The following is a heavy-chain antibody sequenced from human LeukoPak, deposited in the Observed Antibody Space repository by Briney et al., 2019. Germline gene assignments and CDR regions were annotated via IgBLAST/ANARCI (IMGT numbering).Heavy chain of an antibody. CDR1: GGTFSSYT. CDR3: ASRSGRRNWFDP. J-gene: IGHJ5*02. V-gene: IGHV1-69*06. D-gene: IGHD2-15*01. Sequence: SVKVSCKASGGTFSSYTINWVRQAPGQGLDWMGGIIPIFGTANYAQKFQGRVTITADKSTSTAYMELSSLRSEDTAVYYCASRSGRRNWFDPWGQGTLVTVSS. CDR2: IIPIFGTA.